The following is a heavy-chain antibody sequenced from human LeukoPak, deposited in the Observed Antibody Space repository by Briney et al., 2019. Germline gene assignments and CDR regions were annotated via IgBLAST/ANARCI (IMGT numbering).Heavy chain of an antibody. J-gene: IGHJ3*01. V-gene: IGHV3-9*01. D-gene: IGHD2/OR15-2a*01. CDR3: VEVFLARGLKANDVFDV. Sequence: PGESLRLSCAASGFRFDDYAIHWVRHAPGKGLEWVSGLDWSSTTIVYAESVKGRFIISRDNAKNSVLLQMNSLRPEDTALYYCVEVFLARGLKANDVFDVWGQGTMVTVSS. CDR1: GFRFDDYA. CDR2: LDWSSTTI.